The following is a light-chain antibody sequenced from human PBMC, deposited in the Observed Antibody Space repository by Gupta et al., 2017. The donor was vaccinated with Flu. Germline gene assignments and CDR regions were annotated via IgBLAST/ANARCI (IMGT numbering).Light chain of an antibody. V-gene: IGLV2-14*01. J-gene: IGLJ3*02. Sequence: QPALSQPASISGSPGQSITTSCTATTSDVGAYNYVSWYQHHPVKAPKLLIYEVTNRPSGVSNRFSGSKSGNTASLTISGLQAEDEADYYCSSYTDTNTWVFGGGTKLTVI. CDR2: EVT. CDR3: SSYTDTNTWV. CDR1: TSDVGAYNY.